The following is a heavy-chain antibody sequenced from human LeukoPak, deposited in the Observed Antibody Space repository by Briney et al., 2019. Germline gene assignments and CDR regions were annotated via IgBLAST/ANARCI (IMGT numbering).Heavy chain of an antibody. CDR2: INPSGGST. J-gene: IGHJ6*03. D-gene: IGHD1-14*01. CDR1: GYTFSSYY. CDR3: ARDRTRYYYYSYMDV. V-gene: IGHV1-46*01. Sequence: ASVKVSCKASGYTFSSYYMHWVRQAPGQGLEWMGIINPSGGSTSYAQKFQDRVTMTRDTSISTAYMELSRLRSDDTAVYYCARDRTRYYYYSYMDVWGKGTAVTISS.